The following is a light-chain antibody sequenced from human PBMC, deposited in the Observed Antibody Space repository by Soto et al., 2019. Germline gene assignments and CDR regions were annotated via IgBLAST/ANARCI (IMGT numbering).Light chain of an antibody. CDR3: QHSYSTPRT. J-gene: IGKJ1*01. Sequence: DSQLTQSPSTMSASVGDRVTITCRASQSISSYLNWYQQKPGKAPKLLIYAASSLQSGVPSRFSGSVSGTDFTLTISSLQPEDFATYYCQHSYSTPRTFGQGAKVDIK. CDR2: AAS. CDR1: QSISSY. V-gene: IGKV1-39*01.